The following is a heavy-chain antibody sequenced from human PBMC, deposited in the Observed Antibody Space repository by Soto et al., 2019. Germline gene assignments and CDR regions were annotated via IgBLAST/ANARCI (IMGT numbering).Heavy chain of an antibody. CDR1: GYTFTSYG. CDR3: ARTGEDYDFWSGYYDAFDI. D-gene: IGHD3-3*01. CDR2: ISAYNGNT. Sequence: GASVKVSCKASGYTFTSYGISWVRQAPGQGLEWMGWISAYNGNTNYAQKLQGRVTMTTDTSTSTAYMELRSLRSDDTAVYYCARTGEDYDFWSGYYDAFDIWGQGTMVTVSS. J-gene: IGHJ3*02. V-gene: IGHV1-18*01.